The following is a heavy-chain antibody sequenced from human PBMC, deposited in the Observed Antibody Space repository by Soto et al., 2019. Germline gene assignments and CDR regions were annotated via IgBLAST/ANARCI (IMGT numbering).Heavy chain of an antibody. J-gene: IGHJ2*01. CDR1: GFTFGPYW. Sequence: EVQLVESGGGLVQPGGSLRLSCAASGFTFGPYWMTWVRQAPGKGLEWVAKIKPDGSEKYYVDSVKGRFTIPRDNTKTSLYLQRNSLRAEDTAVYYCARPYTVAGSSYWCFDLWGRGTLVTVSS. CDR3: ARPYTVAGSSYWCFDL. D-gene: IGHD3-16*01. V-gene: IGHV3-7*01. CDR2: IKPDGSEK.